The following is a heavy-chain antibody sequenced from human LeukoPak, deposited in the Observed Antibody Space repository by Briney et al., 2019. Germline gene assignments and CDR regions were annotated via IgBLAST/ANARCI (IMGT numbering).Heavy chain of an antibody. CDR2: ISYDGSNK. Sequence: PGGSLRLSCAASGFTFSSYWMSRVRQAPGKGLEWVAVISYDGSNKYYADSVKGRFTISRDNSKNTLYLQMNSLRAEDTAVYYCARDGVRSLGYYYGMDVWGQGTTVTVSS. J-gene: IGHJ6*02. D-gene: IGHD3-10*01. CDR3: ARDGVRSLGYYYGMDV. V-gene: IGHV3-30-3*01. CDR1: GFTFSSYW.